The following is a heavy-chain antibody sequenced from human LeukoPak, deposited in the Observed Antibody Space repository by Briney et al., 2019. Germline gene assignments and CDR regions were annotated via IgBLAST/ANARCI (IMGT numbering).Heavy chain of an antibody. CDR1: GFTFSSYA. D-gene: IGHD6-13*01. CDR3: AKDYRYAIAAPGRQYNWFDS. V-gene: IGHV3-23*01. CDR2: ISGSGGNT. Sequence: GGSLRLSCAASGFTFSSYAMSWVRQAPGKGLEWVSAISGSGGNTYYADSVQSRFTISRDKSKDTLYLQMNSLRAEDTAVYFCAKDYRYAIAAPGRQYNWFDSWGQGTLVTVSS. J-gene: IGHJ5*01.